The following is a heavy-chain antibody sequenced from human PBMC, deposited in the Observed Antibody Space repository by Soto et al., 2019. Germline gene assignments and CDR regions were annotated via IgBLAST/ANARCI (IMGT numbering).Heavy chain of an antibody. CDR2: IDGSGTTK. D-gene: IGHD3-10*01. V-gene: IGHV3-48*03. CDR1: GFTFNDFE. J-gene: IGHJ4*02. Sequence: EVQLLESGGGLVQPGGSLRLSCGVSGFTFNDFEMNWVRQAPGKGLEWLAYIDGSGTTKKYADSVRGRFTISRDNPNNSLFLQMSSLSAADNAIYYCARRFGRFNYWGQGTLVSVSA. CDR3: ARRFGRFNY.